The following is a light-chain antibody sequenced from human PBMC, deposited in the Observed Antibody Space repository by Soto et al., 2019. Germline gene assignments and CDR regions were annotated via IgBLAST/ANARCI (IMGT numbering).Light chain of an antibody. J-gene: IGKJ1*01. V-gene: IGKV1-39*01. CDR2: GSS. CDR3: QQANSYPWT. Sequence: DIEMTQSPSSLSASVGDRVTITCRASQSITTYLNWYQQTSGEAPKLLIYGSSSLLSGVPSRFSGTRSGTDFTLTISSLQPEDFATYYCQQANSYPWTFGQGTKVDIK. CDR1: QSITTY.